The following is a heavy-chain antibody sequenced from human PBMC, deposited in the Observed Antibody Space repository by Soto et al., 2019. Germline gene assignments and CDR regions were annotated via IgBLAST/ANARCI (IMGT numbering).Heavy chain of an antibody. J-gene: IGHJ6*02. CDR2: IYYSGST. CDR1: GGSISSGDYY. CDR3: ARDGWSYGMDV. V-gene: IGHV4-30-4*01. D-gene: IGHD2-15*01. Sequence: PSETLSLTCTVSGGSISSGDYYWSWIRQPPGKGLEWIGYIYYSGSTYYNPSLKSRVTISVDTSKNQFSLKLSSVTAADTAVYYCARDGWSYGMDVWGQGTTVTVSS.